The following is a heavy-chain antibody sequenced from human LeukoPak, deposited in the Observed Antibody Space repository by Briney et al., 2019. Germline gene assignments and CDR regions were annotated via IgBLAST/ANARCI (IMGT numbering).Heavy chain of an antibody. D-gene: IGHD3-22*01. J-gene: IGHJ4*02. Sequence: ASVKVSCKASGYTFPSYFMHWVRQAPGQGLEWMGIINPTGGSTTYAQKFQGRVTMTRDTSTSTVYMELSSLRSDDTAVYYCAREFGGYYDSSGYHDIDYWGQGTLVTVSS. CDR2: INPTGGST. CDR1: GYTFPSYF. V-gene: IGHV1-46*01. CDR3: AREFGGYYDSSGYHDIDY.